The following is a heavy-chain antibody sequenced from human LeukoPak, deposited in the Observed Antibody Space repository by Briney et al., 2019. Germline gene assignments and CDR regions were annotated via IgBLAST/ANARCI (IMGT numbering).Heavy chain of an antibody. D-gene: IGHD4-17*01. CDR1: GFTFSSYA. CDR3: AKDASGAGVGDYYFDY. CDR2: ISGSGGST. V-gene: IGHV3-23*01. Sequence: PGGPLRLSCAASGFTFSSYAMSWVRQAPGKGLEWVSAISGSGGSTYYADSVKGRFTISRDNSKNTLYLQMNSLRAEDTAVYYCAKDASGAGVGDYYFDYWGQGTLVTVSS. J-gene: IGHJ4*02.